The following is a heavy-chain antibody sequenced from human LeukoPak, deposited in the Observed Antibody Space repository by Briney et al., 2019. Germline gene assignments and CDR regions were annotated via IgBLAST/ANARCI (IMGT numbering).Heavy chain of an antibody. CDR3: ARVDYGGNSGSYNWFDP. Sequence: PSGTLSLTCAVSGGSISSSNWWSWVRQPPGKGLEWIGEIYHSGSTNYNPSLKSRVTISVDTSKNQFSLKLSSVTAADTAVYYCARVDYGGNSGSYNWFDPWGQGTLVTVSS. CDR2: IYHSGST. J-gene: IGHJ5*02. V-gene: IGHV4-4*02. D-gene: IGHD4-23*01. CDR1: GGSISSSNW.